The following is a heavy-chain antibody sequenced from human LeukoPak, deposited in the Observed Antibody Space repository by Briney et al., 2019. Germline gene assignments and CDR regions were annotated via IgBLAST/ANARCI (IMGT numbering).Heavy chain of an antibody. Sequence: SVKVSCKASGGTFSSYAISWVRQAPGQGLEWMGGIIPIFGTANYAQKFQGRVTITADESTSTAYMELSSLRSKDTAVYYCARDGAARRGFDYWGQGTLVTVSS. D-gene: IGHD6-6*01. V-gene: IGHV1-69*13. CDR2: IIPIFGTA. J-gene: IGHJ4*02. CDR1: GGTFSSYA. CDR3: ARDGAARRGFDY.